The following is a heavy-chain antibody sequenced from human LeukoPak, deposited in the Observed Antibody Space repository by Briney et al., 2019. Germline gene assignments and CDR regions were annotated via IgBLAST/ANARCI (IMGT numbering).Heavy chain of an antibody. V-gene: IGHV3-21*01. CDR1: GFTFSSYS. CDR3: ARDADLFRYSSGWYDY. D-gene: IGHD6-19*01. CDR2: ISSSSSYI. J-gene: IGHJ4*02. Sequence: GGSLRLSCAASGFTFSSYSMNWVRQAPGKGLEWVSSISSSSSYIYYADSVKGRFTISRDNAKNSLYLQMNSLRAEDTAVYYCARDADLFRYSSGWYDYWGQRTLVTVSS.